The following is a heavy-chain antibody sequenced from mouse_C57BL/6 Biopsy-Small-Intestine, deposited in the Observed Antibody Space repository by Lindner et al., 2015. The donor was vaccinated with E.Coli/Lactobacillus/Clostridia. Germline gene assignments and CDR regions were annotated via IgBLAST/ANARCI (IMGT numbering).Heavy chain of an antibody. D-gene: IGHD1-1*01. CDR1: GFSINSDCY. Sequence: EVQLQESGPSLVRPSQTLSLTCTVTGFSINSDCYWIWIRQFPGNKLEYIGYTFYSGITYYNPSLEGRTYITRDTSKNQFSLKLSSVTTEDTATYYCARYYYSSTYWYFDVWGTGTTVTVSS. CDR3: ARYYYSSTYWYFDV. V-gene: IGHV3-3*01. J-gene: IGHJ1*03. CDR2: TFYSGIT.